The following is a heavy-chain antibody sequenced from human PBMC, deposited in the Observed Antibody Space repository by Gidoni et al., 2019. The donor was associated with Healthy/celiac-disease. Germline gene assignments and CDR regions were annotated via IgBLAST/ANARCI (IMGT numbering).Heavy chain of an antibody. V-gene: IGHV1-69*01. CDR2: IIPIFGTA. Sequence: QVQLVQSGAEVKKPGSSVKVSCKASRATFSSYSISWVRQAPGQGLEWMGGIIPIFGTANYAQKFQGRVTITADESTSTAYMELSSLRSEDTAVYYCARGLLPSGVERLDGVYWGQGTLVTVSS. CDR3: ARGLLPSGVERLDGVY. J-gene: IGHJ4*02. D-gene: IGHD1-1*01. CDR1: RATFSSYS.